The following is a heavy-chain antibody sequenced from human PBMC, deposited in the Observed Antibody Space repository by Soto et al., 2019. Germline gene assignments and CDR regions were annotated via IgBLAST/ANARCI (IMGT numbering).Heavy chain of an antibody. D-gene: IGHD3-22*01. V-gene: IGHV3-21*01. CDR2: ISSSSSYI. CDR3: ASLGYYYDSSGNKDY. CDR1: GFTFSSYS. J-gene: IGHJ4*02. Sequence: PGGSLRLSCAASGFTFSSYSMNWVRQAPGKGLERVSSISSSSSYIYYADSVKGRFTISRDNAKNSLYLQMNSLRAEDTAVYYCASLGYYYDSSGNKDYWGQGNLVTVSS.